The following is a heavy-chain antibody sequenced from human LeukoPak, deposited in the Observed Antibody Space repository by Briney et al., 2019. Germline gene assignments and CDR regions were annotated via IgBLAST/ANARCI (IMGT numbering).Heavy chain of an antibody. CDR2: ISSSGSTI. J-gene: IGHJ4*02. CDR3: ARDRDLMLNSGSYSSDY. CDR1: GFTFSDYY. Sequence: GGSLRLSCAASGFTFSDYYMSWIRQAPGKGLEWVSYISSSGSTIYYAGSVKGRFTISRDNAKNSLYLQMNSLRAEDTAVYYCARDRDLMLNSGSYSSDYWGQGTLVTVSS. D-gene: IGHD1-26*01. V-gene: IGHV3-11*01.